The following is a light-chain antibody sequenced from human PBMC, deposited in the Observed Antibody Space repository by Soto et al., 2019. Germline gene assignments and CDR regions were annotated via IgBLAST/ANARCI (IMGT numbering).Light chain of an antibody. CDR3: AAWYDSLNGWV. CDR1: NSNIGSNT. V-gene: IGLV1-44*01. J-gene: IGLJ3*02. CDR2: SNY. Sequence: QSVLTQPPSASGTPGQRVTISCSGSNSNIGSNTINWYQQLPGTAPKLLIYSNYQRPSGVPDRFSGSKSGTSASLAISGLQSEDEADYYCAAWYDSLNGWVFGGGTKVTVL.